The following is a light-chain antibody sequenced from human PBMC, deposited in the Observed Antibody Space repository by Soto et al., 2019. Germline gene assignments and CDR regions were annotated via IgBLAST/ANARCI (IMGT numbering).Light chain of an antibody. J-gene: IGLJ1*01. Sequence: QSALTQPASVSGSPRQSITISCTGTGSDVGGYNYVSWYQQHPGKAPKLMIYDVTYRPSGVSNRFSGSKSGNTASLTISGLQADDEADYYCSSYAGNSTLVFGTGTKLTVL. CDR3: SSYAGNSTLV. CDR1: GSDVGGYNY. V-gene: IGLV2-14*01. CDR2: DVT.